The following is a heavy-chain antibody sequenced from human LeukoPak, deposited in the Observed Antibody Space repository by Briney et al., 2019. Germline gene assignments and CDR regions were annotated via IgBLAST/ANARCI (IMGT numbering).Heavy chain of an antibody. V-gene: IGHV4-30-2*01. J-gene: IGHJ3*01. D-gene: IGHD2-15*01. CDR2: IFDSGRT. CDR1: GASISSGDYF. Sequence: PSQTLSLTCTVSGASISSGDYFWTWIRQPPGKGLEWIGYIFDSGRTDFNPSPKSRVTISVDRPKNQFSLRLSSVTAADTAVYYCANADRFCSGTCHVPDAFDFWGQGTMVTVSS. CDR3: ANADRFCSGTCHVPDAFDF.